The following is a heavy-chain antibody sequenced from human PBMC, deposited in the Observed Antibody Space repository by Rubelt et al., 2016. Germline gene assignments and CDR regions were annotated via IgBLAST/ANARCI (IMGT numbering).Heavy chain of an antibody. Sequence: EVQLVESGGGLIQPGGSLRLSCAVSGFTVSSNYMSWVRQAPGKGLEWVSVIYAGGHTYYADSVKGRFTISRDNSKNTLHLQMNSLGADDTAVYYCAKYGSSSSHWFDPWGQGTLVTVSS. D-gene: IGHD6-6*01. V-gene: IGHV3-53*01. CDR3: AKYGSSSSHWFDP. CDR2: IYAGGHT. J-gene: IGHJ5*02. CDR1: GFTVSSNY.